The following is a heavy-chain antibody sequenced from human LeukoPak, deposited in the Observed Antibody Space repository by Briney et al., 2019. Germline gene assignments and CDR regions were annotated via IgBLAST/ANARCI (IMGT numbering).Heavy chain of an antibody. Sequence: GGSLTLSCAASAFTFYSYSMNWVRQAPGQGLEWVSYISCSSSTIYYTDSVKGRFTISRDNAKNSRYLQMNSLRAEDTAVYYCAREAGYSSGWYPDAFDIWGQGTMVTVSS. CDR3: AREAGYSSGWYPDAFDI. J-gene: IGHJ3*02. CDR1: AFTFYSYS. D-gene: IGHD6-19*01. V-gene: IGHV3-48*01. CDR2: ISCSSSTI.